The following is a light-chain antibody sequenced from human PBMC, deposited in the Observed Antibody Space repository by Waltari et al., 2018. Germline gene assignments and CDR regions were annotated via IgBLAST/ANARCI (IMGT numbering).Light chain of an antibody. CDR1: SSDVGGHDY. Sequence: QSALSQPASVSGSPGQSIPIPCTGASSDVGGHDYVFWYQQHPGKAPKLIIRDVNNRPSGVSNRFSGSKSGNTASLTISGLQAEDEADYYCSSYSTSSSLILFGEGTKVTVL. CDR3: SSYSTSSSLIL. CDR2: DVN. J-gene: IGLJ2*01. V-gene: IGLV2-14*03.